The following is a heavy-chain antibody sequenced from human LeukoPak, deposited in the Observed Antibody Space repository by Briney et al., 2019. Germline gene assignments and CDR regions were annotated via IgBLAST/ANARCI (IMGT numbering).Heavy chain of an antibody. CDR2: TYYRSKWYN. D-gene: IGHD6-13*01. CDR3: ARAAAESYYYYYGMDV. J-gene: IGHJ6*02. CDR1: GDIVSSNSAA. V-gene: IGHV6-1*01. Sequence: SQTLSPTCAISGDIVSSNSAAWNWIRQSPSRGLEWLGRTYYRSKWYNDYAVSVKSRITINPDTSKNQFSLQLNSVTPEDTAVCYCARAAAESYYYYYGMDVWGQGTTVTVSS.